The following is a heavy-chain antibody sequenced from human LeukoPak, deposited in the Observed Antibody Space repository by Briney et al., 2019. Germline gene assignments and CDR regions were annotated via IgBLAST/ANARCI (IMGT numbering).Heavy chain of an antibody. D-gene: IGHD1-14*01. V-gene: IGHV3/OR16-10*01. Sequence: PGGSLRLSCEDSGFTLRNFAVSWVRQAPGKGLEWVSAIGSAGYTYYAESVRGRFTITRDTAKQSLYLQMNSLRVEDTAVYHCVRQPDSARYGFDYWGRGTQVTVSS. J-gene: IGHJ4*02. CDR1: GFTLRNFA. CDR2: IGSAGYT. CDR3: VRQPDSARYGFDY.